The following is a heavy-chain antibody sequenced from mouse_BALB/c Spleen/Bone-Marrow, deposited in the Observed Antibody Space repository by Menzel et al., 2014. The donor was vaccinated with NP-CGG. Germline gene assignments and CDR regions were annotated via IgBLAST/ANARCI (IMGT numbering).Heavy chain of an antibody. CDR3: VRSDDGWFAY. D-gene: IGHD2-3*01. CDR2: IRSKSNNYAT. Sequence: VQLKESGGGLVQPKGPLKLSCAASGFTFNTYAMNWVRQAPGKGLEWVARIRSKSNNYATNYADSVKDRFTISRDDSQSMLYLQMNNLKTEDTAMYYCVRSDDGWFAYWGQGTLVTVSA. CDR1: GFTFNTYA. V-gene: IGHV10-1*02. J-gene: IGHJ3*01.